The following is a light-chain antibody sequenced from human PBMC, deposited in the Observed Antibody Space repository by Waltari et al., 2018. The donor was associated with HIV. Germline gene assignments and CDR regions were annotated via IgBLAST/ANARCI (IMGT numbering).Light chain of an antibody. CDR3: QQYYSPPWS. CDR2: WAS. Sequence: DIVMTQSPDSLAGSLGEGATINCKTSQSVLYSSNNKNYLTWYQQKPGQPPKLIISWASTRESGVPDRFSGSGSGPDFTLTISSLQAEDVAVYYCQQYYSPPWSFGQGTKVEIK. CDR1: QSVLYSSNNKNY. V-gene: IGKV4-1*01. J-gene: IGKJ1*01.